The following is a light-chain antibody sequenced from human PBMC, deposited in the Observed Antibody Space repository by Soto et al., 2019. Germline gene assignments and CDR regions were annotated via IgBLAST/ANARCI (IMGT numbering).Light chain of an antibody. V-gene: IGKV1-33*01. CDR3: QQYDNLPLT. CDR1: QDISNY. CDR2: DAS. Sequence: DLQMTQSPFSLSASVGDRVTIXXQASQDISNYLNWYQQKPGKAPKLXIYDASNLETGVPSRFSGSGSGSDFTFTISSLQPEDIATYYCQQYDNLPLTFGGGTKVDIK. J-gene: IGKJ4*01.